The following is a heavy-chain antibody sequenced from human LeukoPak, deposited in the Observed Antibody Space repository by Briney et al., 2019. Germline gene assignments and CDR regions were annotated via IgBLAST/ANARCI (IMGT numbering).Heavy chain of an antibody. V-gene: IGHV3-9*01. CDR2: ISWNSGSI. Sequence: GGSLRLSCAASGFTFDDYAMHWVRQAPGKGLEWVSGISWNSGSIGYADSVKGRFTISRDNAKNSLYLQMNSLRAEDTALYYCAKAHYYGSGSYYGAVDYWGQGTLVTVSS. CDR1: GFTFDDYA. D-gene: IGHD3-10*01. CDR3: AKAHYYGSGSYYGAVDY. J-gene: IGHJ4*02.